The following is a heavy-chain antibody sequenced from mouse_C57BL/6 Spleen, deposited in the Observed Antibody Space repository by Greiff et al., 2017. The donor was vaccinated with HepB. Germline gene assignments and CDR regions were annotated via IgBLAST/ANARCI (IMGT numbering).Heavy chain of an antibody. CDR3: AREGVVALPIAMDY. CDR2: ISSGSSTI. J-gene: IGHJ4*01. Sequence: DVKLVESGGGLVKPGGSLKLSCAASGFTFSDYGMHWVRQAPEKGLEWVAYISSGSSTIYYADTVKGRFTISRDNAKNTLFLQMTSLRSEDTAMYYCAREGVVALPIAMDYWGQGTSVTVSS. D-gene: IGHD1-1*01. V-gene: IGHV5-17*01. CDR1: GFTFSDYG.